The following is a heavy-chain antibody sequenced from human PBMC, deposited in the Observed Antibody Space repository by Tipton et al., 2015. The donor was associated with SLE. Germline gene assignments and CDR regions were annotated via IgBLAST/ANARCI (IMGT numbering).Heavy chain of an antibody. V-gene: IGHV4-39*07. CDR2: ISHSGNT. CDR1: GVSTRTPTYY. CDR3: ARKELSTMRDY. J-gene: IGHJ4*02. Sequence: LRLSCTVSGVSTRTPTYYWGWIRQPPGEGLEWIGTISHSGNTYSHTSLESRVTISVDTSQNQFSMSLSSVSAADTAVYYCARKELSTMRDYWGQGTLVTVSS. D-gene: IGHD5-24*01.